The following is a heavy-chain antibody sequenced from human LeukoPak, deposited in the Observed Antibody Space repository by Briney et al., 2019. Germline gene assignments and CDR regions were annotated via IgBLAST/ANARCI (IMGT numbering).Heavy chain of an antibody. CDR2: INPSGGST. J-gene: IGHJ6*02. Sequence: ASVKVSCKASGYTFTSYYMHWVRQAPGQGLEWMGIINPSGGSTSYAQKFQGRVTMTRDTSTSTVYMELSRLRSEDTAVYYCAREDCSGGSCSTYYYYYYGMDVWGQGTTVTVSS. CDR3: AREDCSGGSCSTYYYYYYGMDV. CDR1: GYTFTSYY. D-gene: IGHD2-15*01. V-gene: IGHV1-46*01.